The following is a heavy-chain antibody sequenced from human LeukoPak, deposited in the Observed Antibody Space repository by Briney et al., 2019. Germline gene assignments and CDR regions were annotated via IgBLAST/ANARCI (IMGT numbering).Heavy chain of an antibody. CDR2: ISGSGRTI. CDR1: GFTFSDYY. CDR3: ARDWVGSFDAFDV. D-gene: IGHD6-25*01. V-gene: IGHV3-11*01. Sequence: GGSLRLSCAASGFTFSDYYMSWMRQAPGKGLEWISYISGSGRTIHYADSVKGRLTISRDNAKNSLYLQMNSLRAEDTAVYYCARDWVGSFDAFDVWGQGTMVTVSS. J-gene: IGHJ3*01.